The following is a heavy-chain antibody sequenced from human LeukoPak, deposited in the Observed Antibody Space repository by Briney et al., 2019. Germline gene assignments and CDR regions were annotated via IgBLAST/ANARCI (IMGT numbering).Heavy chain of an antibody. D-gene: IGHD3-10*01. CDR2: INSIENT. CDR3: ARGNTGHYYYYGMDV. Sequence: ASVKVSCKGSGYNFASYPMHWVRQAPGQRLEWMGWINSIENTKYSQKLQGRVTITRDTAANTAYMELSSLRSEDTAVYYCARGNTGHYYYYGMDVWGQGTTVTVSS. V-gene: IGHV1-3*04. J-gene: IGHJ6*02. CDR1: GYNFASYP.